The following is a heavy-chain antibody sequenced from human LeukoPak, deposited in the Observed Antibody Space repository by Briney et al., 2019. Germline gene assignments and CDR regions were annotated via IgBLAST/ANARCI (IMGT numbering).Heavy chain of an antibody. V-gene: IGHV1-8*03. CDR1: GYTFTSYD. CDR3: ARVISGFWTGYYDPFDI. Sequence: ASVKVSCKASGYTFTSYDINWVRQATGQGLEWMGWFNPNSNSAGYAQNFQGRVTISGDTSMTTAYMELTSLRSEDTAVYYCARVISGFWTGYYDPFDIRGQGTMVTVSS. J-gene: IGHJ3*02. CDR2: FNPNSNSA. D-gene: IGHD3/OR15-3a*01.